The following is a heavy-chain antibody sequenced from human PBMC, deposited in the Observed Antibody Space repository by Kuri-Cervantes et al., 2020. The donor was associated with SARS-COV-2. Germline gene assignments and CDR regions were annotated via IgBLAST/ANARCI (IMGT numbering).Heavy chain of an antibody. CDR1: GYTLTELS. CDR2: FDLEDGET. Sequence: ASVKVSCKVSGYTLTELSMHWVRQAPGKGLEWMGGFDLEDGETIYAQKFQGRVTITRDTSASTAYMELSSLRSEDTAVYYCARSPLNEHDYGDYELHYWGQGTLVTVSS. CDR3: ARSPLNEHDYGDYELHY. D-gene: IGHD4-17*01. J-gene: IGHJ4*02. V-gene: IGHV1-24*01.